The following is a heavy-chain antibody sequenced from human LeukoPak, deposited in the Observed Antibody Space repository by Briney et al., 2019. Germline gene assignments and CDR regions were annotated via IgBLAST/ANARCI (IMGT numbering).Heavy chain of an antibody. CDR2: IYTSGST. D-gene: IGHD3-10*01. V-gene: IGHV4-4*07. CDR3: ARDPTGSGWPHAFDI. Sequence: SETLSLTCTVSGGSISSYYWSWIRQPAGKGLEWIGRIYTSGSTNYNPSLKSRVTISVDTSKNQFSLKLSSVTAADTAVYYCARDPTGSGWPHAFDIWGQGTMVTVSS. CDR1: GGSISSYY. J-gene: IGHJ3*02.